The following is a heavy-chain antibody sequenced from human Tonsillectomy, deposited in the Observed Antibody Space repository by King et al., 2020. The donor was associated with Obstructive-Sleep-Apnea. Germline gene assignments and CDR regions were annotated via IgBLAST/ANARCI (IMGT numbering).Heavy chain of an antibody. V-gene: IGHV5-51*01. Sequence: EVQLVESGAEVKEPGESLKISCSYSGYSVTTYWVAWVRQMPGKGLEWMGIIHPGDSDTTYSPSFQGQVTISADKSISSAYLQWSSLKATDNAMYYCATIVYHPYYDYGMDVWGQGTTVTVSS. J-gene: IGHJ6*02. CDR3: ATIVYHPYYDYGMDV. D-gene: IGHD1-26*01. CDR1: GYSVTTYW. CDR2: IHPGDSDT.